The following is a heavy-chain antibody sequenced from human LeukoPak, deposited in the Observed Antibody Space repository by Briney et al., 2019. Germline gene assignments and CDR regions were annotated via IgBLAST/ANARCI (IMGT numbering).Heavy chain of an antibody. CDR2: IYSGGST. D-gene: IGHD4-17*01. CDR3: AKKVWAVTLLSWFDP. V-gene: IGHV3-53*01. Sequence: GGSLRLSCAASEFSVGSNYMTWVRQAPGKGLEWVSLIYSGGSTYYADPVKGRFTISRDNSKNKLYLQMNSLRAEDTAVYYCAKKVWAVTLLSWFDPWGQGTLVTVSS. CDR1: EFSVGSNY. J-gene: IGHJ5*02.